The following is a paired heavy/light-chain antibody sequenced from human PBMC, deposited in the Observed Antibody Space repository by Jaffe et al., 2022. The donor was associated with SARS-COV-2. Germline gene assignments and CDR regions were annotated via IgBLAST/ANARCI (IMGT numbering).Heavy chain of an antibody. V-gene: IGHV3-30*18. J-gene: IGHJ6*02. CDR3: AKDTIQYQLLLAPYGMDV. D-gene: IGHD2-2*01. Sequence: QVQLVESGGGVVQPGRSLRLSCAASGFTFSNYGMHWVRQAPGKGLEWVAVISYDGINKYYGDSVKGRLTTSRDNSKNTLYLQMHSLRAEDTAVYYCAKDTIQYQLLLAPYGMDVWGQGTTVAVSS. CDR2: ISYDGINK. CDR1: GFTFSNYG.
Light chain of an antibody. J-gene: IGLJ2*01. Sequence: QSALTQPPSASGSPGQSVTISCTGTSSDVGGYNYVSWYQQHPGKAPKFMIYEVSKRPSGVPDRFSGSKSGNTASLTVSGLQAEDEADYYCSSYAGSNKSVVFGGGTKLTVL. CDR2: EVS. CDR3: SSYAGSNKSVV. CDR1: SSDVGGYNY. V-gene: IGLV2-8*01.